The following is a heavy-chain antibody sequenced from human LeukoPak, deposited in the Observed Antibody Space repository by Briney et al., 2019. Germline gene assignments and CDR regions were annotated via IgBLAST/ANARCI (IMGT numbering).Heavy chain of an antibody. V-gene: IGHV3-33*01. CDR3: ARGGINWYGFDH. CDR1: GFTYSSYG. D-gene: IGHD6-13*01. J-gene: IGHJ4*02. Sequence: GRSLRLSCAASGFTYSSYGMRWVRQAPGKGLEWVAVIWYDGSNKYYADSVKGRFTISRDNSKNTLHLQMNSLRAEDTAVFYCARGGINWYGFDHWGQGTLVTVSS. CDR2: IWYDGSNK.